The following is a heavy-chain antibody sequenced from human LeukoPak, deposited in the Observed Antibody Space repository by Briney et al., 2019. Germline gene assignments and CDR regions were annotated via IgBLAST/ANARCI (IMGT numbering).Heavy chain of an antibody. Sequence: GGSLRLSCAASGFTFSSYWMSWVRQAPGKGLEWVSGINWNGGSTGYADSVKGRFTISRDNAKNSLYLQMDSLRAEDTALYYCARDDSSITGTKRHWGQGTLVTVSS. V-gene: IGHV3-20*04. D-gene: IGHD1-7*01. CDR1: GFTFSSYW. CDR3: ARDDSSITGTKRH. CDR2: INWNGGST. J-gene: IGHJ4*02.